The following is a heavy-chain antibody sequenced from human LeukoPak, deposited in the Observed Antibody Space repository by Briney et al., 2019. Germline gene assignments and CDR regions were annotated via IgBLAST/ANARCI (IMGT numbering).Heavy chain of an antibody. D-gene: IGHD2-21*02. J-gene: IGHJ3*02. CDR3: ARPRAYCGGDCYSYTFDI. V-gene: IGHV4-59*08. CDR1: GGSIRGYF. CDR2: IYSSGST. Sequence: PSETLSLTCSVSGGSIRGYFWSWIRQPPGKGLEWIGHIYSSGSTTYTPSLQSRVTISVDTSKNQFSLKLSSVTAADTAVYYCARPRAYCGGDCYSYTFDIWGRGTMVTVSS.